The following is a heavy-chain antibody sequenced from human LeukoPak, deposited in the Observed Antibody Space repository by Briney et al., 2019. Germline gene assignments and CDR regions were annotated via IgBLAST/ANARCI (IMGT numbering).Heavy chain of an antibody. Sequence: GGSLRLSCAASGFTVSSNYMSWVRLAPGKGLECVSLIYSRGSTYYADSVKGRFTISRDNSKNTLYLQMNSLRAEDTAVYYCARDGTPSYTSGWVYMDAWGKGITVTISS. CDR1: GFTVSSNY. D-gene: IGHD6-19*01. V-gene: IGHV3-66*01. CDR3: ARDGTPSYTSGWVYMDA. CDR2: IYSRGST. J-gene: IGHJ6*04.